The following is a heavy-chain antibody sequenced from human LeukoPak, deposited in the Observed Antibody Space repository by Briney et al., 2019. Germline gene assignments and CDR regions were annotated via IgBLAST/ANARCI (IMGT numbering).Heavy chain of an antibody. V-gene: IGHV4-39*01. J-gene: IGHJ4*02. D-gene: IGHD6-13*01. CDR2: IYYSGST. CDR3: ARHVLESRKFRSWGLLWDY. Sequence: SETLSLTCTVSGGSISSSSYYWGWIRQPPGKGLEWIGSIYYSGSTYYNPSLKSRVTISVDTSKNQFSLKLSSVTAADTAVYYCARHVLESRKFRSWGLLWDYWGQGTLVTVSS. CDR1: GGSISSSSYY.